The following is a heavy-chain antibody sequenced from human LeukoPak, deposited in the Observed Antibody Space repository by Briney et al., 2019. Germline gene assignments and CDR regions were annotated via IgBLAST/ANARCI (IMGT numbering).Heavy chain of an antibody. CDR3: ARVRVGTRGIDGDS. CDR1: GYTFPMYA. D-gene: IGHD1-26*01. J-gene: IGHJ4*02. Sequence: GASVKVSCKASGYTFPMYAICWVRQAPGQGLEWMGWISDDNGDRDYAQKFHHRVTMSTDTSTSTAYMELRSLTSDDTAIYYCARVRVGTRGIDGDSWGQGTLVIVSS. CDR2: ISDDNGDR. V-gene: IGHV1-18*01.